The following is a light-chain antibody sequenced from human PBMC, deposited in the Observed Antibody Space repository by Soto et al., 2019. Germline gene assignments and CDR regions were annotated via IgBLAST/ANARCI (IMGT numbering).Light chain of an antibody. Sequence: QSVLTQPPSVSEAPGQRVTISCTGSSSNIGAGYEAHWYQQVPGTAPKLLIYENNNRPSGVPDRFSGSKSGTSASLAITGLQAEDEAEYYCQSYDSSLSQYVFGTGTKLTVL. J-gene: IGLJ1*01. CDR1: SSNIGAGYE. CDR2: ENN. CDR3: QSYDSSLSQYV. V-gene: IGLV1-40*01.